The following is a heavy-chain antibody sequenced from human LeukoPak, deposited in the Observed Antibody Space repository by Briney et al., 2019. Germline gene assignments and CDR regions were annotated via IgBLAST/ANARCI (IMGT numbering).Heavy chain of an antibody. V-gene: IGHV3-48*03. CDR1: GFTFNTYW. D-gene: IGHD5-12*01. J-gene: IGHJ5*02. CDR3: AKVGDIVATIGFVSA. Sequence: GGSLRLSCAASGFTFNTYWMSWVRQAPGKGLEWVSYISSSGSTIYYADSVKGRFTISRDNAKNSLYLQMNSLRAEDTAVYYCAKVGDIVATIGFVSAWGQGTLVTVSS. CDR2: ISSSGSTI.